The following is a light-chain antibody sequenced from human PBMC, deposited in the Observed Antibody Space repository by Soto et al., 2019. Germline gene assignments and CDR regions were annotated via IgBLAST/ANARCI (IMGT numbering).Light chain of an antibody. Sequence: QSALTQPPSASGSPGQSVTISCTGTSSDIGGYKYVSWYQQHPGKAPKLMIYEVSKRPSGVPDRFSGSKSGNTASLTVSGLQAEDEADYYCSSYAGSKNLIFGGGNKLTVL. CDR1: SSDIGGYKY. V-gene: IGLV2-8*01. CDR3: SSYAGSKNLI. CDR2: EVS. J-gene: IGLJ2*01.